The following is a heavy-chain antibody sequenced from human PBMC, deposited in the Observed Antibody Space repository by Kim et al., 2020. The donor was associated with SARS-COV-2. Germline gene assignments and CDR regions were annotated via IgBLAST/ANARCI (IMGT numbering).Heavy chain of an antibody. CDR1: GFTFSDYY. J-gene: IGHJ4*02. CDR3: AREYGSGSYWFDY. V-gene: IGHV3-11*01. D-gene: IGHD3-10*01. Sequence: GGSLRLSCAASGFTFSDYYMSWIRQAPRKGLEWVSYISSSGSTIYYADSVKGRFTISRDNAKNSLYLQMNSLRAEDTAVYYCAREYGSGSYWFDYWGQGTLVTVSS. CDR2: ISSSGSTI.